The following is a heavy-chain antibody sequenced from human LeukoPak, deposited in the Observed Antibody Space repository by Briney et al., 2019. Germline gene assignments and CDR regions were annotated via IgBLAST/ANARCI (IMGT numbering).Heavy chain of an antibody. V-gene: IGHV3-48*01. J-gene: IGHJ4*02. Sequence: GGSLRLSCAASGFTFSSYSIYWVRQAPGKGLEWISYISSSGVIDYADSVKGRFTVSRDNAKNSLFLQMNSLRAEDTAVYYCARGAYSGRSSYFDYWGQGTLVTVSS. D-gene: IGHD3-10*01. CDR1: GFTFSSYS. CDR2: ISSSGVI. CDR3: ARGAYSGRSSYFDY.